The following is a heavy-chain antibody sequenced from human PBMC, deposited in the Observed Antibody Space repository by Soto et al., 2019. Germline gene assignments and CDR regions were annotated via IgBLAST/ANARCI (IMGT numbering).Heavy chain of an antibody. CDR1: GGSFSGYY. CDR2: INHSGST. J-gene: IGHJ4*02. V-gene: IGHV4-34*01. D-gene: IGHD3-10*01. CDR3: ARGGRAYGSGSYFWSFDY. Sequence: QVQLQQWGAGLLKPSETLSLTCAVYGGSFSGYYWSWIRQPPGKGLEWIGEINHSGSTHYNPSLKSGVTRSVDTSKNQFSLKLSYVTAADTAVYYCARGGRAYGSGSYFWSFDYWGQGTLVTVSS.